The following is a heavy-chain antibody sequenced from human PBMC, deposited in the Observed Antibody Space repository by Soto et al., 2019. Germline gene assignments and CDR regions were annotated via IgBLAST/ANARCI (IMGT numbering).Heavy chain of an antibody. J-gene: IGHJ4*02. V-gene: IGHV3-9*01. Sequence: EVQLVESGGGLVQPGRSLRLSCAASGFTFDDYAMHWVRQAPGKGLEWVSGISWNSASIAYADSVRGRFTISRDNAKNSLYLQMNSLRAEDAALYYCAKDSSGWYQYCDYWGQGTLVTVSS. CDR3: AKDSSGWYQYCDY. CDR2: ISWNSASI. D-gene: IGHD6-19*01. CDR1: GFTFDDYA.